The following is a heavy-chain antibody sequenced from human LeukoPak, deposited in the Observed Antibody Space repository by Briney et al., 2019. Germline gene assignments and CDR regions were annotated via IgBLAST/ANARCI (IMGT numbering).Heavy chain of an antibody. D-gene: IGHD6-6*01. V-gene: IGHV3-21*01. J-gene: IGHJ4*02. CDR2: ISSSSSYI. CDR3: ARRGYSSSSKQPAYYFDY. CDR1: GFTFSTFA. Sequence: GGSLRLSCAASGFTFSTFAMIWVRQPPGKGLEWVSSISSSSSYIYYADSVKGRFTISRDNAKNSLYLQMNSLRAEDTAVYYCARRGYSSSSKQPAYYFDYWGQGTLVTVSS.